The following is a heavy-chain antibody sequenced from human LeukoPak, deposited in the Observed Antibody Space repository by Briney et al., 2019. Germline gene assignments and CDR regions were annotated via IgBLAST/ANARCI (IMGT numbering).Heavy chain of an antibody. V-gene: IGHV3-30*04. D-gene: IGHD3-10*01. CDR2: ISINGNNK. CDR3: ARPDDSESFYRANHY. J-gene: IGHJ4*02. Sequence: GRSLRLSCAASGFSFNSYPMHWVRQAPGKGLEWVPFISINGNNKYYEDSVKGRFTISRDNSNNTLSLQMNGLRVEDTAVYYCARPDDSESFYRANHYWGRGTLVTVS. CDR1: GFSFNSYP.